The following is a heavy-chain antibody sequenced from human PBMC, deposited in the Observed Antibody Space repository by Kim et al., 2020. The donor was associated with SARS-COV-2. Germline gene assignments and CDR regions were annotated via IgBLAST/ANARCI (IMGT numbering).Heavy chain of an antibody. D-gene: IGHD3-9*01. Sequence: ASVKVSCKASGYTFTSYYMHWVRQAPGQGLEWMGIINPSGGSTSYAQKFQGRVTMTRDTSTSTVYMELSSLRSEDTAVYYCASYARGVLRYFDWLSFDYWGQGTLVTVSS. CDR2: INPSGGST. V-gene: IGHV1-46*01. J-gene: IGHJ4*02. CDR1: GYTFTSYY. CDR3: ASYARGVLRYFDWLSFDY.